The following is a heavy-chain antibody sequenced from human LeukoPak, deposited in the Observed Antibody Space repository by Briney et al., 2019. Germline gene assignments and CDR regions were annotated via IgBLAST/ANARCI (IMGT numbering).Heavy chain of an antibody. J-gene: IGHJ5*02. Sequence: SETLSLTCTVSGSSISSSSYYWGWIRQPPGKGLEWIGSIYYSGSTYYNPSLKSRVTISVDTSKNQFSLKLSSVTAADTAVYYCARDRVIVVVPAAIRQTRWGYNWFDPWGQGTLVTVSS. CDR1: GSSISSSSYY. D-gene: IGHD2-2*01. CDR2: IYYSGST. V-gene: IGHV4-39*07. CDR3: ARDRVIVVVPAAIRQTRWGYNWFDP.